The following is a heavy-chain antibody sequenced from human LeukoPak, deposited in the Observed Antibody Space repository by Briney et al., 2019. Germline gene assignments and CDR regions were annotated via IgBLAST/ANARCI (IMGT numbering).Heavy chain of an antibody. CDR2: ISSGGSTI. CDR1: GFTFSSNS. Sequence: GGSLRLSCAASGFTFSSNSMDWVRQAPGKGLEWVSYISSGGSTIYYADSVRGRFTISRDNAKNSLYLQMNSLRAEDTAVYYCASIGSGWDDFDYWGQGTLVTVSS. D-gene: IGHD6-19*01. V-gene: IGHV3-48*01. CDR3: ASIGSGWDDFDY. J-gene: IGHJ4*02.